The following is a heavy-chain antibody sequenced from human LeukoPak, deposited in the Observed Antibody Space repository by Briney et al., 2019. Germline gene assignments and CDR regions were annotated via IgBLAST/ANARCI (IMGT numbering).Heavy chain of an antibody. Sequence: GGSLRLSCAASGFTFSSYAMSWVRQAPGKGLEWVAVISYDGSNKYYADSVKGRFTISRDNSKNTLYLQMNSLRAEDTAVYYCAKDLDYGGSKFDYWGQGTLVTVSS. D-gene: IGHD4-17*01. CDR2: ISYDGSNK. CDR1: GFTFSSYA. CDR3: AKDLDYGGSKFDY. J-gene: IGHJ4*02. V-gene: IGHV3-30-3*01.